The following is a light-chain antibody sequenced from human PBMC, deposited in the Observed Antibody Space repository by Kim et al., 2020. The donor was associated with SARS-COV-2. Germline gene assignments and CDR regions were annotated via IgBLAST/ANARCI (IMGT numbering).Light chain of an antibody. Sequence: ASVGDRVTITCRASQSISSWLAWYQQKPGKAPKLLIYDASSLESGVPSRFSGSGSGAEFTLTISSLQPDDFATYYCQQYNSYSWTFGQGTKVDIK. CDR1: QSISSW. CDR2: DAS. V-gene: IGKV1-5*01. CDR3: QQYNSYSWT. J-gene: IGKJ1*01.